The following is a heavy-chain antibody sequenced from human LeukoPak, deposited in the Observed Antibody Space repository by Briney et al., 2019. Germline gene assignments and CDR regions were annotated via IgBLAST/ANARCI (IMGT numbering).Heavy chain of an antibody. J-gene: IGHJ4*02. V-gene: IGHV1-18*01. D-gene: IGHD5-12*01. Sequence: ASVKVSCKASGYTFTSYVSWVRQAPGQGLEWMGWISAYNGNTNYAQKLQGRVTMTTDTSTSTAYMELRSLRSDYTAVYYCARGGYSGFAPDYWGQGTLVTVSS. CDR1: GYTFTSY. CDR2: ISAYNGNT. CDR3: ARGGYSGFAPDY.